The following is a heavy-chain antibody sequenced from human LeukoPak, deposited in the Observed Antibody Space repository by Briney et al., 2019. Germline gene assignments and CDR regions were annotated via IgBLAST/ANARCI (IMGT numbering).Heavy chain of an antibody. J-gene: IGHJ6*02. V-gene: IGHV1-2*02. CDR3: ARGYSSGWLYYYYAMDV. Sequence: GASVKVSCKASGYTSTGYYMHWVRQAPGQGLEWMGWINLNSGGTNYAQKFQGRVTMTRDTSITTAYMELSRLRSDDTAVYYCARGYSSGWLYYYYAMDVWGQGTTVTVSS. D-gene: IGHD6-19*01. CDR1: GYTSTGYY. CDR2: INLNSGGT.